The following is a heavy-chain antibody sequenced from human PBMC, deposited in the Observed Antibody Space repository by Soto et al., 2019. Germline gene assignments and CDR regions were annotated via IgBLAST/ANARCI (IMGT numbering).Heavy chain of an antibody. D-gene: IGHD6-19*01. CDR2: IYYSGST. CDR1: GGSISSSSDY. V-gene: IGHV4-39*01. Sequence: QLQLQESGPGLVKPSETLSLTCTVSGGSISSSSDYWGWIRQPPGKGLEWIGSIYYSGSTYYNPSLESRVTISVDTSKNQFSLKLSSVTAADTAVYYCARQTVGSGWLKTPYYFDYWGQGTLVTVSS. CDR3: ARQTVGSGWLKTPYYFDY. J-gene: IGHJ4*02.